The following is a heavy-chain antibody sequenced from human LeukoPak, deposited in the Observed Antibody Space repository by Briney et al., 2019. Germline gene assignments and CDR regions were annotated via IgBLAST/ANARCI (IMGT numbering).Heavy chain of an antibody. CDR2: RFGSGGSA. CDR1: GFTFKSYA. D-gene: IGHD6-19*01. V-gene: IGHV3-23*01. Sequence: GGFLRLSCAASGFTFKSYAMYWVRQAPGKGLELVAGRFGSGGSAPYADSVKGRFTISRDNSKNTVYLQMDSLRVEDTAVYYCGKTTTGYSSGRYPGWPVDYWGQGTLVTVSS. J-gene: IGHJ4*02. CDR3: GKTTTGYSSGRYPGWPVDY.